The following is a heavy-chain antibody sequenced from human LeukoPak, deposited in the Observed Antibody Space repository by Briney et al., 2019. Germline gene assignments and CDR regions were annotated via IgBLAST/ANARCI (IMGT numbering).Heavy chain of an antibody. D-gene: IGHD2-8*01. Sequence: PGGSLRLSCAASGFTFSSYWISGVRQAPGKGLEWVANIKEDGSEKYYVDSVKGRFTISRDNAKNSLYLQMNSLRAEDTAVYYCARDRLYGYFDYWGQGTLVTVSS. J-gene: IGHJ4*02. CDR2: IKEDGSEK. CDR3: ARDRLYGYFDY. CDR1: GFTFSSYW. V-gene: IGHV3-7*04.